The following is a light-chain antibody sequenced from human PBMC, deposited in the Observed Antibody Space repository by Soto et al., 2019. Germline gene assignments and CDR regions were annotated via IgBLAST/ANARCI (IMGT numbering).Light chain of an antibody. J-gene: IGKJ1*01. CDR1: QSISSNY. CDR2: GAS. V-gene: IGKV3-20*01. CDR3: HQYESAPAWT. Sequence: EIVLTQSPGTLSLFPGERATLSCRASQSISSNYLAWYQHTPGQAPRLLIHGASNRATGIPDRFSGAGSGTDFTLTISRLEPEDFAVYYCHQYESAPAWTFGQGTKVEIK.